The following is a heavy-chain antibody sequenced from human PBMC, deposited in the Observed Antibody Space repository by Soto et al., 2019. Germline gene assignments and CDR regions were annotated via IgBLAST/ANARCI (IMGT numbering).Heavy chain of an antibody. Sequence: GGSLRLSCAASGFTFSVYWMHWVRQAPGKGLVWVSRINSDGSSTSYADSVKGRFTISRDNAKNTLYLQMNSLRAEDTAVYYCARGYDYYSYMDVWGKGSKVTVSS. CDR3: ARGYDYYSYMDV. J-gene: IGHJ6*03. CDR2: INSDGSST. CDR1: GFTFSVYW. V-gene: IGHV3-74*01.